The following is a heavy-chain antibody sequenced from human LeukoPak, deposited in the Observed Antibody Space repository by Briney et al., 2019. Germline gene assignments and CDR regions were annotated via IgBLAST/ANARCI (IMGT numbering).Heavy chain of an antibody. J-gene: IGHJ6*03. V-gene: IGHV1-18*01. CDR3: ARVGYCSSTSCRRAYYYYYYMDV. CDR2: ISAYNGNT. D-gene: IGHD2-2*01. CDR1: GYTFTGYG. Sequence: GASVKVSCKASGYTFTGYGISWVRQAPGQGLEWMGWISAYNGNTNYAQKLQGRVTMTTDTSTSTAYMELRSLRSDDTAVYYCARVGYCSSTSCRRAYYYYYYMDVWGKGTTVTVSS.